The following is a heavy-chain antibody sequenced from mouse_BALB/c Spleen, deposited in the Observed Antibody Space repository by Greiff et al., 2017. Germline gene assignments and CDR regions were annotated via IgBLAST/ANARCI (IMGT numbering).Heavy chain of an antibody. Sequence: DVKLVESGGGLVKLGGSLKLSCAASGFTFSSYYMSWVRQTPEKRLELVAAINSNGGSTYYPDTVKGRFTISRDNAKNTLYLQMSSLKSEDTALYYCARHDVYYVDYAMDYWGQGTSVTVSS. CDR2: INSNGGST. V-gene: IGHV5-6-2*01. J-gene: IGHJ4*01. D-gene: IGHD2-3*01. CDR3: ARHDVYYVDYAMDY. CDR1: GFTFSSYY.